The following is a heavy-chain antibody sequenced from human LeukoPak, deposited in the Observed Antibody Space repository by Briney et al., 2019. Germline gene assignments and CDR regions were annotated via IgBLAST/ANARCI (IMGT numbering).Heavy chain of an antibody. CDR3: AREGGIRYFDWLPNY. J-gene: IGHJ4*02. CDR2: INPNSGGT. Sequence: ASVKVSCKASGYTFTGYYMHWVRQAPGQGLEWMGRINPNSGGTNYAQKFQGRVTMTRDTSISTAYMELSRLRSDDTAVYYCAREGGIRYFDWLPNYWGQGTLVTVSS. V-gene: IGHV1-2*06. D-gene: IGHD3-9*01. CDR1: GYTFTGYY.